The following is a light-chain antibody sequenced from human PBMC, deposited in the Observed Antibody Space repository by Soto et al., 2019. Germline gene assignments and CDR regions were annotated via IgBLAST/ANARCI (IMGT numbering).Light chain of an antibody. J-gene: IGKJ2*01. Sequence: DIQMTQSPSSLSASVGDRVTITCRASQSISSHLNWYQQKPGKAPNLLIYAAFSLHSGVPSRFSGSGSGTDFTLTISSLQPGDFASYYCQQSYSTPYTFGQGTKLEI. CDR3: QQSYSTPYT. CDR2: AAF. CDR1: QSISSH. V-gene: IGKV1-39*01.